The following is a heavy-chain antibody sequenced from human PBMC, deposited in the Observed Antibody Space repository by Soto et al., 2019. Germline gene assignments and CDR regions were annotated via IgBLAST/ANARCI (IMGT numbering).Heavy chain of an antibody. CDR1: GGSISSGDYY. Sequence: SETLSLTCTVSGGSISSGDYYWSWIRQPPGKGLEWIGYIYYSGSTYYNPSLKSRVTISVDTSKNQFSLKLSSVTAADTAVYYCARKKPIYDFWMEFDPWGQGTLVTVSS. D-gene: IGHD3-3*01. J-gene: IGHJ5*02. CDR2: IYYSGST. V-gene: IGHV4-30-4*01. CDR3: ARKKPIYDFWMEFDP.